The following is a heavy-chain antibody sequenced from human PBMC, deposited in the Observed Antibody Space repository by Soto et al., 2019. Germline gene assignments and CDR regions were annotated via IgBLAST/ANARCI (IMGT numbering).Heavy chain of an antibody. CDR3: AKDPYFDFWSGYYYFDY. CDR2: ISGRGDST. D-gene: IGHD3-3*01. Sequence: GGSLRLSXAASGFTFSSYAMSWVRQAPGKGLEWVSAISGRGDSTYYADSVKGRFTISRDNSRNTLYLQMNSLRAEDTAVYYCAKDPYFDFWSGYYYFDYWGQGTLVTVSS. CDR1: GFTFSSYA. J-gene: IGHJ4*02. V-gene: IGHV3-23*01.